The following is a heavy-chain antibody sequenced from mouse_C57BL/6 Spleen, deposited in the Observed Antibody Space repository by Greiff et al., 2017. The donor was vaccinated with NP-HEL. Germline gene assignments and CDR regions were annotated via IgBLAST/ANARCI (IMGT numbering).Heavy chain of an antibody. Sequence: QVQLQQPGAELVKPGASVKLSCKASGYTFTSYWMHWVKQRPGQGLEWIGMIHPNSGSTNYNEKFKSKATLTVDKSSITAYMQLSSLTSEDSAVYYCARRDITTVVAGYFDYWGQGTTLTVSS. V-gene: IGHV1-64*01. CDR2: IHPNSGST. CDR3: ARRDITTVVAGYFDY. J-gene: IGHJ2*01. D-gene: IGHD1-1*01. CDR1: GYTFTSYW.